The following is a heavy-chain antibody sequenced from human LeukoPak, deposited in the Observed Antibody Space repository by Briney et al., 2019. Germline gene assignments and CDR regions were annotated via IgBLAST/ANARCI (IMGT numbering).Heavy chain of an antibody. Sequence: ASVKVSCKPSGFTFSGHYIHWVRQAPGHGLEWMGYINPHSGGTSSPQKLPGRVTMTTDTSISAVYMQLSSLTSDDTAMYYCVREGNELLSKNFDYWGQGSLVTVSS. V-gene: IGHV1-2*02. CDR2: INPHSGGT. J-gene: IGHJ4*02. CDR1: GFTFSGHY. D-gene: IGHD2-21*02. CDR3: VREGNELLSKNFDY.